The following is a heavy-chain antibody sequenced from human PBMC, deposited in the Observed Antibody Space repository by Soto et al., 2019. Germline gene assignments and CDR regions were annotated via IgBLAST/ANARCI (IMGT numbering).Heavy chain of an antibody. Sequence: SETLSLTCAVSGGSISSSNWWSWVRQPPGKGLEWIGEIYHSGSTNYNPSLKSRVTISVDKSKNQFSLKLSSVNAADTAVYYCARDRLAEAEYYSYGMDVWGQGTKVTV. CDR2: IYHSGST. CDR1: GGSISSSNW. V-gene: IGHV4-4*02. D-gene: IGHD6-13*01. CDR3: ARDRLAEAEYYSYGMDV. J-gene: IGHJ6*01.